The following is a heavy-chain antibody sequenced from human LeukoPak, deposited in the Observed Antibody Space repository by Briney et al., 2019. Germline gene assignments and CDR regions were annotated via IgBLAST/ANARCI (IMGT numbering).Heavy chain of an antibody. D-gene: IGHD2-2*01. V-gene: IGHV1-69*05. Sequence: GASVKVSCKASGYTFISYGISWVRQAPGQGLEWMGGIIPIFGTANYAQKFQGRVTITTDESTSTAYMELSSLRSEDTAVYYCASSYGAIVVVPADPHYYYYMDVWGKGTTVTVSS. CDR1: GYTFISYG. CDR2: IIPIFGTA. J-gene: IGHJ6*03. CDR3: ASSYGAIVVVPADPHYYYYMDV.